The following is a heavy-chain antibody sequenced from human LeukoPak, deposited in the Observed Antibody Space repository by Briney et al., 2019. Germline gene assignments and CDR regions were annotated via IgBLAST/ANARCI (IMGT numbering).Heavy chain of an antibody. CDR1: GYSFTSHW. CDR2: VYPDDFDT. Sequence: GASLKISCKVSGYSFTSHWIAWVRQMPGRGMEWMGMVYPDDFDTIYNPSFQGQVTLSADKSINTAYLQWSSLRASDTAIYYCARQSGEGILNAIRTLKDLRPQGAFDIWGQGTVVTVSS. CDR3: ARQSGEGILNAIRTLKDLRPQGAFDI. J-gene: IGHJ3*02. V-gene: IGHV5-51*01. D-gene: IGHD1-26*01.